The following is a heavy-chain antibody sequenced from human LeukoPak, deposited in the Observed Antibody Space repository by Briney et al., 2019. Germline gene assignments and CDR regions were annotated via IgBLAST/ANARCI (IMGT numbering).Heavy chain of an antibody. Sequence: GASVKVSCKASGYTFTGYYIQWVRQAPGQGLEWMGWINPNSGGTSYAQKFQGRVTMTRDTSITTAYMELSSLRSDDTAVYYCARVFYCSGGICYLNYWGQGTLVTVSS. CDR3: ARVFYCSGGICYLNY. V-gene: IGHV1-2*02. CDR2: INPNSGGT. D-gene: IGHD2-8*02. J-gene: IGHJ4*02. CDR1: GYTFTGYY.